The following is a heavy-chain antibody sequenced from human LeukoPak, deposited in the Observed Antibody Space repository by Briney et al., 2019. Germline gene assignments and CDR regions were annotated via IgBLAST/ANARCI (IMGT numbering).Heavy chain of an antibody. D-gene: IGHD2-21*02. V-gene: IGHV4-61*02. CDR3: ARTYICGGDCYSFDY. J-gene: IGHJ4*02. CDR2: IYTSGST. Sequence: PSQTLSLTCTVSGGSISSGSYYWSWIRQPAGKGREWIGRIYTSGSTNYNPSLNSRVTISVDTSKNQFPLKLSSVTTADTAVYYCARTYICGGDCYSFDYWGQGTLVTVSS. CDR1: GGSISSGSYY.